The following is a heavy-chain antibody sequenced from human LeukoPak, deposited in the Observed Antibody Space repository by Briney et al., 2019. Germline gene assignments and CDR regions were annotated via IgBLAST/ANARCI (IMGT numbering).Heavy chain of an antibody. Sequence: RGSLRLSCAASGFTFSSYGMHWVRQAPGKGLEWVAVIWYDGSNKYYADSVKGRFTISRDNSKNTLYLQMNSLRAEDTAVYYCARDYYDSSGPIDYWGQGTLVPVSS. J-gene: IGHJ4*02. D-gene: IGHD3-22*01. CDR3: ARDYYDSSGPIDY. CDR1: GFTFSSYG. CDR2: IWYDGSNK. V-gene: IGHV3-33*01.